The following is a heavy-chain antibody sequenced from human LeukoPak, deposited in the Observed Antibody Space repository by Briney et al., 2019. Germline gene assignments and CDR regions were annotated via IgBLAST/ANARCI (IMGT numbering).Heavy chain of an antibody. CDR2: IYTSGST. J-gene: IGHJ5*02. CDR3: ARGGYDFWSGYLNWFDP. Sequence: PSETLSLTCTVSGASISSYYWSWIRQPAGKGLEWIGRIYTSGSTNYNPSLKSRVTISVDTSKNQFSLKLSSVTAADTAVYYCARGGYDFWSGYLNWFDPWGQGTLVTVSS. V-gene: IGHV4-4*07. CDR1: GASISSYY. D-gene: IGHD3-3*01.